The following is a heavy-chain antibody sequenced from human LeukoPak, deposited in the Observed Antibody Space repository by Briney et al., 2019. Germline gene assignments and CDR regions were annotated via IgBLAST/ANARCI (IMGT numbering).Heavy chain of an antibody. V-gene: IGHV3-53*01. CDR3: ARGDDSGYYDYFDY. Sequence: GGSLRLSCAASGFTVDTNYLSWVRQAPGKGLEWVSTIYTGGNTYYAASVKGRFTISRDFSKNTVFLHMNSLRAEDTAMYYCARGDDSGYYDYFDYWGQGALVTVSS. D-gene: IGHD3-22*01. CDR2: IYTGGNT. CDR1: GFTVDTNY. J-gene: IGHJ4*02.